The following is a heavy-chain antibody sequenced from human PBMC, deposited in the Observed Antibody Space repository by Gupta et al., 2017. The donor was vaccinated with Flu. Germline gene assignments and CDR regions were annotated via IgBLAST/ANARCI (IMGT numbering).Heavy chain of an antibody. CDR3: ARDRSVVVPAAARFDP. D-gene: IGHD2-2*01. CDR1: GFTFSSYS. Sequence: EVQLVESGGGLVKPGGSLRLSCAASGFTFSSYSMTWVRQAPGKGLEWVSSISSSSSYIYYADSVKGRFTISRDNAKNSLYLQMNSLRAEDTAVYYCARDRSVVVPAAARFDPWGQGTLVTVSS. V-gene: IGHV3-21*01. J-gene: IGHJ5*02. CDR2: ISSSSSYI.